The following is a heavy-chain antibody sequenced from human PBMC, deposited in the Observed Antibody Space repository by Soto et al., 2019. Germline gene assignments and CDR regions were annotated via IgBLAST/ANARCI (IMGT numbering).Heavy chain of an antibody. CDR3: ARDFYGSGSYSAFDI. Sequence: SETLSLTCTVSGGSISSYYWSWIRQPPGKGLEWIGYIYYSGSTNYNPSLKGRVTISVDTSKNQFSLKLSSVTAADTAVYYCARDFYGSGSYSAFDIWGQGTMVTVSS. CDR1: GGSISSYY. J-gene: IGHJ3*02. D-gene: IGHD3-10*01. CDR2: IYYSGST. V-gene: IGHV4-59*01.